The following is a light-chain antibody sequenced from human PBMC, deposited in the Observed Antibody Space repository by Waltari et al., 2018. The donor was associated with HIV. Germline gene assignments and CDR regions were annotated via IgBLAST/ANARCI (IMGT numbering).Light chain of an antibody. CDR3: QQRSNWSRT. V-gene: IGKV3-11*01. CDR1: QSVSSY. CDR2: DAS. Sequence: EIVLTQSPATLSLSPGERATLSCRASQSVSSYLAWYQQKPGQAPRLLIYDASNRATGIPARFSGSGSGTDFILTISSLEPEDFAVYYCQQRSNWSRTFGQGTKVEIK. J-gene: IGKJ1*01.